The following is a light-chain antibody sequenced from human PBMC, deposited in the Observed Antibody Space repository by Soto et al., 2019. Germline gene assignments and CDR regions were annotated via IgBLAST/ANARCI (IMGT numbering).Light chain of an antibody. CDR3: QQYNNWHPST. CDR1: QSVSSN. J-gene: IGKJ5*01. V-gene: IGKV3-15*01. CDR2: GAS. Sequence: LTQNPAKLFVYAGERATLSCRASQSVSSNLAWYQQKPGQAPRLIIYGASTRANGIPARFSGSGSGTEFTLTGISLQHEDFSVYYCQQYNNWHPSTFGRGTRLDI.